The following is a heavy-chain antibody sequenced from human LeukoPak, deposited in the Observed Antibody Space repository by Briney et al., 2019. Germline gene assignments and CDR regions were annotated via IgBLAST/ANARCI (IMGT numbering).Heavy chain of an antibody. J-gene: IGHJ1*01. CDR1: GGSSSGYY. CDR3: ARTHYGGNEHFQH. V-gene: IGHV4-34*01. CDR2: INHSGST. D-gene: IGHD4-23*01. Sequence: SETLSLTCAVYGGSSSGYYWSWIRQPPGKGLEWIGEINHSGSTNYNPSLKSRVTISVDTSKNQFSLKLSSVTAADTAVYYCARTHYGGNEHFQHWGQGTLVTVSS.